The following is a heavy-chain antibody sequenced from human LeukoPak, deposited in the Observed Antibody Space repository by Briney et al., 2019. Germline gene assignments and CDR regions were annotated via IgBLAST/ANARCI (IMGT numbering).Heavy chain of an antibody. Sequence: GGSLRLSCAASGFGFSSYWMSWVRHNPGKGLEWVAHINQDGTTKYYRDFAKGRFTISRDNAQNSLYLQINSLRAEDTAVYYCAREKGTMIRAMAFEMWGQGTMVTVSS. J-gene: IGHJ3*02. CDR1: GFGFSSYW. CDR3: AREKGTMIRAMAFEM. V-gene: IGHV3-7*01. CDR2: INQDGTTK. D-gene: IGHD3-10*01.